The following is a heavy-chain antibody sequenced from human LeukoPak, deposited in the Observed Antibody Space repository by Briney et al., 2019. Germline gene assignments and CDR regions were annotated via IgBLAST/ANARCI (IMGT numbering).Heavy chain of an antibody. CDR3: AKDVGYSSGWTPGYYFDY. CDR1: GFTFSSYA. CDR2: ISGSGGST. V-gene: IGHV3-23*01. Sequence: GGSLRLSCAASGFTFSSYAVSWVRRAPGKGLEWVSAISGSGGSTYYADSVKGRFTISRDNSKNTLYLQMNSLRAEDTAVYYCAKDVGYSSGWTPGYYFDYWGQGTLVTVSS. D-gene: IGHD6-19*01. J-gene: IGHJ4*02.